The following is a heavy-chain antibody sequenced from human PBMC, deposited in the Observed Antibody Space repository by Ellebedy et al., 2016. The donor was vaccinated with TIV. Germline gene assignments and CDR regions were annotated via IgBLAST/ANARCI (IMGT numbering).Heavy chain of an antibody. CDR1: GGSISSSSYY. Sequence: SETLSLTXTVSGGSISSSSYYWGWIRQPPGKGLEWIGSIYYSGSTYYNPSLKSRVTISVGTSKNQFSLKLSSVTAADTAVYYCARAFGLGYTNWFDPWGQGTLVTVSS. D-gene: IGHD5-18*01. V-gene: IGHV4-39*07. J-gene: IGHJ5*02. CDR2: IYYSGST. CDR3: ARAFGLGYTNWFDP.